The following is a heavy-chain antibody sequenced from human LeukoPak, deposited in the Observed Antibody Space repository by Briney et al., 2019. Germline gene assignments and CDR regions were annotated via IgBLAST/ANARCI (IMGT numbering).Heavy chain of an antibody. J-gene: IGHJ5*02. CDR3: ASANWFDP. CDR2: IYYSGST. V-gene: IGHV4-39*01. CDR1: GGSISSSSYY. Sequence: SETLSLTCTVSGGSISSSSYYWGWIRPPPGKGLECIGSIYYSGSTYYNPSLKSRVTISVDTSKNQFSLKLSSVTAADTAVYYCASANWFDPWGQGTLVTVSS.